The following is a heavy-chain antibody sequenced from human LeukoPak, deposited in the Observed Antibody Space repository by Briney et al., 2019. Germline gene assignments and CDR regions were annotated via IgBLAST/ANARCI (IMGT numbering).Heavy chain of an antibody. Sequence: GGSLRLSCAASGFTFSTYWMNWVRQAPGKGLEWVANIKPDGSEGYYVDSVKGRFTLSRDNAQNSLYLQMNSLRDDDTAVYYCARAKRPMVLDHWGREPWSPSPQ. CDR3: ARAKRPMVLDH. CDR1: GFTFSTYW. J-gene: IGHJ4*02. V-gene: IGHV3-7*03. D-gene: IGHD3-10*01. CDR2: IKPDGSEG.